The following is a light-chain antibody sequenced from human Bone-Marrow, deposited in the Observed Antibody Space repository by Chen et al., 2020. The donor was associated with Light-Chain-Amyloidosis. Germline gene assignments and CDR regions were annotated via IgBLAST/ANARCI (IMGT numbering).Light chain of an antibody. Sequence: QSALTHPASGSGSPGPSIPTSCPGTSSDVGGDNHVSWYQQHPDTAPNLMIYEVTNRLSWVPDRFSGSKSDNTASLTISGLQTEDEADYFCSSYTITNTLVFGSGTRVTVL. V-gene: IGLV2-14*01. CDR2: EVT. CDR3: SSYTITNTLV. CDR1: SSDVGGDNH. J-gene: IGLJ1*01.